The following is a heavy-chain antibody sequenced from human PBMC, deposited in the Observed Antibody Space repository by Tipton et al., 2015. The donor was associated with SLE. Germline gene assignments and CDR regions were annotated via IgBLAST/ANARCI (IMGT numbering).Heavy chain of an antibody. CDR2: IYYSGGT. Sequence: GLVKPSETLSLTCTVSGGSISSYYWSWIRQPPGKGLEWIGYIYYSGGTNYNPSLKSRVTISVDTSKNQFSLKLSSVTAADTAVYYCARQGQQLVRPYYYGMDVWGQGTTVTVSS. J-gene: IGHJ6*02. CDR3: ARQGQQLVRPYYYGMDV. V-gene: IGHV4-59*08. CDR1: GGSISSYY. D-gene: IGHD6-13*01.